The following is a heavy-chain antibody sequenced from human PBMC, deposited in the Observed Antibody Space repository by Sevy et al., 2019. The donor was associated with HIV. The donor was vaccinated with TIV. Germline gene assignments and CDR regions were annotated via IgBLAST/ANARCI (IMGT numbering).Heavy chain of an antibody. CDR3: TRGGGYYYMDD. CDR2: ISTRATNYAT. CDR1: GFISSGST. J-gene: IGHJ6*03. D-gene: IGHD3-16*01. Sequence: GGTLSLSCAASGFISSGSTMHWVRLASGKGLEWVGRISTRATNYATLYAASVKGRFTISSEDSKNTAYLPMNSLKTEYTAGYYCTRGGGYYYMDDWGKGTTVTVSS. V-gene: IGHV3-73*01.